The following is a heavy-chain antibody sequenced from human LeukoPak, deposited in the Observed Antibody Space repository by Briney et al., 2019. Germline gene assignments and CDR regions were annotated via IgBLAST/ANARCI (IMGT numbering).Heavy chain of an antibody. V-gene: IGHV4-30-2*01. Sequence: PSETLSLTCTVSGGSISSGGYYWSWIRQPPGKGLEWIGYIYHSGSTYYNPSLKSRVTISVDRSKNQFSLKLSSVTAADTAVYYCARSFWRSSIDYWGQGTLVTVSS. CDR1: GGSISSGGYY. CDR3: ARSFWRSSIDY. D-gene: IGHD6-6*01. CDR2: IYHSGST. J-gene: IGHJ4*02.